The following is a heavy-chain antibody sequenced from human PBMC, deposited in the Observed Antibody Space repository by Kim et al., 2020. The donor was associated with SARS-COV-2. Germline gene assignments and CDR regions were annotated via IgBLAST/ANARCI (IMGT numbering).Heavy chain of an antibody. CDR2: ISAYNGNT. Sequence: ASVKVSCKASGYTFTSYGISWVRQAPGQGLEWMGWISAYNGNTNYAQKLQGRVTMTTDTSTSTAYMELRSLRSDDTAVYYCARGGYDILTGYYKMDYWGQGTLVTVSS. D-gene: IGHD3-9*01. J-gene: IGHJ4*02. V-gene: IGHV1-18*01. CDR1: GYTFTSYG. CDR3: ARGGYDILTGYYKMDY.